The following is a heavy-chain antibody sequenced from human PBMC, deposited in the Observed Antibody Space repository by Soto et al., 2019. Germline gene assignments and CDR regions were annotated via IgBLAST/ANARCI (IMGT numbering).Heavy chain of an antibody. CDR3: ARHSGVAEDGTD. CDR2: IYPGDSDT. CDR1: GYSFTTNW. D-gene: IGHD6-13*01. V-gene: IGHV5-51*01. J-gene: IGHJ1*01. Sequence: GESLKISCKGSGYSFTTNWIGWVRQMPGKGLEWMGVIYPGDSDTRYSPSFQGQVAISADNSINTAYLQWSSLKASDTAMYYCARHSGVAEDGTDWGQGTLVTASS.